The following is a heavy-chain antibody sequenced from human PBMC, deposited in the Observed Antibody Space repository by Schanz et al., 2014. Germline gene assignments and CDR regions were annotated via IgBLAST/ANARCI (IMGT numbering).Heavy chain of an antibody. CDR3: ARDGRKYSSGTLDYFDN. CDR1: GFSFSTYA. CDR2: ISYGGSDK. D-gene: IGHD6-25*01. V-gene: IGHV3-30*04. J-gene: IGHJ4*02. Sequence: QVQLVESGGGVVQPGRSLRLSCAASGFSFSTYAMHLVRQAPGKGLEWVAVISYGGSDKYYTDSVKGHFTISRDDSKNTLYLQMNSLRAEDTAIYYCARDGRKYSSGTLDYFDNWGQGTLVTVSS.